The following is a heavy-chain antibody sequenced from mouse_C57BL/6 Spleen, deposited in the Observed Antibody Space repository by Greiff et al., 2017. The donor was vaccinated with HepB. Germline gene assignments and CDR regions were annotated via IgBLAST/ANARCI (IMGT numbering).Heavy chain of an antibody. CDR2: IYPGDGDT. CDR1: GYAFSSSW. J-gene: IGHJ2*01. V-gene: IGHV1-82*01. D-gene: IGHD4-1*01. Sequence: VQLQQSGPELVKPGASVKISCKASGYAFSSSWMNWVKQRPGKGLEWIGRIYPGDGDTNYNGKFKGKATLTADKSSSTAYMQLSSLTSEDSAVYFCARDGTGKGLGYFDYWGQGTTLTVSS. CDR3: ARDGTGKGLGYFDY.